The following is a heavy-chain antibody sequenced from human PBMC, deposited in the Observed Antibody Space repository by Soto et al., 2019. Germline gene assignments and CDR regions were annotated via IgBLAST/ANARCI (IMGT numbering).Heavy chain of an antibody. CDR3: ARRARQDFYYMDV. V-gene: IGHV3-64*01. J-gene: IGHJ6*03. CDR1: GFTLSGYA. Sequence: EVQLAESGGGLAQPGGSLRLSCAASGFTLSGYAMDWVRQAPGKGLEYVSGISSNGVGTYYANSVQGRFTISRDNSKNTVYRQMGSLRPEDMAVYYCARRARQDFYYMDVWGKGTTVTVSS. CDR2: ISSNGVGT. D-gene: IGHD6-6*01.